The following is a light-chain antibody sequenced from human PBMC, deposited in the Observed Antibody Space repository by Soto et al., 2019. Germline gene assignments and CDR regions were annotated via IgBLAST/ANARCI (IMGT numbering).Light chain of an antibody. CDR1: SSNIGRNA. J-gene: IGLJ3*02. CDR3: AAWDDSLSGLL. V-gene: IGLV1-44*01. Sequence: QSVLTQPPSASETPGQRVTISCSGSSSNIGRNAVNWYQHLPGTAPKLLIYNNNQRPSGVPDRFSGSKSGTLASLAISGLQSEDEADYYCAAWDDSLSGLLFGGGTKVTVL. CDR2: NNN.